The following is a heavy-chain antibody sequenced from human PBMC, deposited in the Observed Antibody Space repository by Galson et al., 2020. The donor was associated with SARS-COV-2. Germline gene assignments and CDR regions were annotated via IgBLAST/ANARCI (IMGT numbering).Heavy chain of an antibody. CDR1: GGSFSGYY. CDR3: ARAENFFLVVTVTRMCYFDY. J-gene: IGHJ4*02. CDR2: INSSGST. D-gene: IGHD2-21*02. V-gene: IGHV4-34*01. Sequence: SETLSLTCAVYGGSFSGYYWSWIRQPPGTGLEWIGEINSSGSTNYNPSLKSRVTISVDTSKNHFSLKLSSVTAADTAVYYCARAENFFLVVTVTRMCYFDYWGRGTLASVAS.